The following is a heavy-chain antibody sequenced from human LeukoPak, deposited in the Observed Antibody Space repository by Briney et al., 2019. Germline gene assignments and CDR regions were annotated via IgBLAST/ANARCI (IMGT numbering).Heavy chain of an antibody. J-gene: IGHJ3*02. CDR3: AAQRGDYDSWSGYPTYAFDI. Sequence: EASVKVSCKASGGTFSSYAISWVRQAPGQGLEWMGVIIPIFGTANYAQKFQGRVTITADESTSTAYMELSSLRSEDTAVYYCAAQRGDYDSWSGYPTYAFDIWGQGTMVTVSS. D-gene: IGHD3-3*01. CDR1: GGTFSSYA. CDR2: IIPIFGTA. V-gene: IGHV1-69*13.